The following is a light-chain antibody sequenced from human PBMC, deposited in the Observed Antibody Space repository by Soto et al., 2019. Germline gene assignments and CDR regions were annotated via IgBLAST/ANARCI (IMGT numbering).Light chain of an antibody. Sequence: DIPMTQSPSTLSASVGDRVTITCRARQSISSWLAWYQQKPGKAPKLLIYKASSLESGVASRFSGSVSGTEFTLTISSLQPDHFATYYCQQYNSFWTVGQGTKVESK. CDR1: QSISSW. J-gene: IGKJ1*01. CDR3: QQYNSFWT. V-gene: IGKV1-5*03. CDR2: KAS.